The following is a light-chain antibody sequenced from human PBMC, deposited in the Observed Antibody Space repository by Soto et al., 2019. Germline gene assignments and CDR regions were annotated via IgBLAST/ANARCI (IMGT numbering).Light chain of an antibody. CDR3: MQAIQAPRT. J-gene: IGKJ1*01. CDR2: LGS. Sequence: DSVLTQSPLSLPVTPGEPASISCRSSQSLLHSNGNIYLDWYLQKPGQSPQPLIYLGSIRASGVPDRFSGSGSGTDFTLKITRVEAEDVGVYYCMQAIQAPRTVGLGTKVEIK. CDR1: QSLLHSNGNIY. V-gene: IGKV2-28*01.